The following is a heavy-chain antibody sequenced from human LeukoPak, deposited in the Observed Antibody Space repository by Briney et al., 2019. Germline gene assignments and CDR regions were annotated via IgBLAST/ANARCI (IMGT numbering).Heavy chain of an antibody. CDR1: GFTFSSYA. CDR3: ARGTKEQLAPPPDY. CDR2: ISYDGSNK. J-gene: IGHJ4*02. D-gene: IGHD6-6*01. Sequence: RTGRSLRLSCAASGFTFSSYAMHWVRQAPGKGLEWVAVISYDGSNKYYADSVKGRFTISRDNSKNTLYLQMNSLRAEDTAVYYCARGTKEQLAPPPDYWGQGTLVTVSS. V-gene: IGHV3-30-3*01.